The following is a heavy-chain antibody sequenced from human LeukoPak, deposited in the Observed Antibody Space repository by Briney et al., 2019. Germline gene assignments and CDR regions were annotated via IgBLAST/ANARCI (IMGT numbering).Heavy chain of an antibody. CDR1: GFTFSSYA. J-gene: IGHJ6*03. V-gene: IGHV3-23*01. CDR2: ISGSGGST. D-gene: IGHD2-15*01. Sequence: PGGSLRLSCAASGFTFSSYAMSWVRQAPGKGLEWVSAISGSGGSTYYADSVKGRFTISRDNSKNTLYLQMNSLRAEDTAVYYCAKYLPAGARKGYYYYYYMDVWGKGTTVTVSS. CDR3: AKYLPAGARKGYYYYYYMDV.